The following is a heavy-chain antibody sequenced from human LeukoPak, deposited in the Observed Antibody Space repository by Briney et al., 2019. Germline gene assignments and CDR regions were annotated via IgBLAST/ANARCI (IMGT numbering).Heavy chain of an antibody. D-gene: IGHD1-7*01. CDR2: ILVGRTNK. J-gene: IGHJ6*04. CDR1: GFTLSYYG. CDR3: AKDQGTESSYYYGMDV. Sequence: GGYLRPSRAGSGFTLSYYGIHWVRQGPSNWPDGVGVILVGRTNKYYSDSVKGRFTISRDNSKKTLYLQMNSLRAEDTAVYYCAKDQGTESSYYYGMDVWGKGTTVTVSS. V-gene: IGHV3-30*18.